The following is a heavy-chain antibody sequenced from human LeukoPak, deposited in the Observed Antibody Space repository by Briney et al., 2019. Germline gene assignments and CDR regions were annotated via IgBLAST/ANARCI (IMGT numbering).Heavy chain of an antibody. D-gene: IGHD6-19*01. CDR2: IYHSGST. Sequence: PSETLSLTCPVSGGSISSSNWWSWVRQPPGKGLEWIGEIYHSGSTNYNPSLKSRVTISVDKSKNQFSLKLSSVTAADTAVYYCARVGYSSGWRVDYWGQGTLVTVSS. CDR1: GGSISSSNW. V-gene: IGHV4-4*02. CDR3: ARVGYSSGWRVDY. J-gene: IGHJ4*02.